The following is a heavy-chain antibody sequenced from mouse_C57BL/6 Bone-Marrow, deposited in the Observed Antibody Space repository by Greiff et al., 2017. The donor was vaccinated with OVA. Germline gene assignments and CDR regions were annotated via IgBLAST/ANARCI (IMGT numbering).Heavy chain of an antibody. D-gene: IGHD3-2*01. J-gene: IGHJ3*01. CDR2: IYPGDGNT. CDR3: ASQTAPY. CDR1: GYAFSSSW. V-gene: IGHV1-82*01. Sequence: VQLHQPGPELVKPGASVKISCKASGYAFSSSWMNWVKQRPGKGLEWIGRIYPGDGNTNYNGTFKGKATLTADKSSSTAYMQLRGLTSEDSAVCMCASQTAPYWGQGTLVTVSA.